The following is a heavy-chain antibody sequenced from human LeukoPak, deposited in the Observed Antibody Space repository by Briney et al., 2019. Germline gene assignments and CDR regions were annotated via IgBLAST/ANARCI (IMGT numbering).Heavy chain of an antibody. CDR1: GFTFSSYA. Sequence: PGGSLRLSCAASGFTFSSYAMHWVRQAPGQGLEWVAVISYDGSNKYYADSVKGRFTISRDNSKNTLYLQMNSLRAEDTAVYYCAREIYYYDSSGYYFGAFDIWGQGTMVTVSS. CDR2: ISYDGSNK. D-gene: IGHD3-22*01. V-gene: IGHV3-30-3*01. CDR3: AREIYYYDSSGYYFGAFDI. J-gene: IGHJ3*02.